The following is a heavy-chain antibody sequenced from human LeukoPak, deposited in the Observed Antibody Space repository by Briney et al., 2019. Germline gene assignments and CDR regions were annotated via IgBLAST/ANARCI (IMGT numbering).Heavy chain of an antibody. Sequence: GGSLRLSCAASGFTVSSNHNHMSWVRQPPGKGLEWVGRIKSKADGGTADYAAPVKGRFTISRDDSKNTLYLQMNSLKIEDTAVYYCATEAGSTTWYSSRFDYWGQGTLVTVSS. J-gene: IGHJ4*02. CDR3: ATEAGSTTWYSSRFDY. V-gene: IGHV3-15*01. D-gene: IGHD2/OR15-2a*01. CDR2: IKSKADGGTA. CDR1: GFTVSSNHNH.